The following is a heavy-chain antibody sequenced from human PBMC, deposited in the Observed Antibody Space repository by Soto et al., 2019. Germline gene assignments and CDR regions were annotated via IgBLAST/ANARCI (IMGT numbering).Heavy chain of an antibody. Sequence: ETLSLSCAASGFTFSSYAMSWVRQAPGKGLEWVSAISGSGGSTYYADSVKGRFTISRDNSKNTLYLQMNSLRAEDTAVYYCAKPSYCSSTSCFYYYGMDVWGQGTTVTVSS. J-gene: IGHJ6*02. CDR3: AKPSYCSSTSCFYYYGMDV. V-gene: IGHV3-23*01. CDR1: GFTFSSYA. D-gene: IGHD2-2*01. CDR2: ISGSGGST.